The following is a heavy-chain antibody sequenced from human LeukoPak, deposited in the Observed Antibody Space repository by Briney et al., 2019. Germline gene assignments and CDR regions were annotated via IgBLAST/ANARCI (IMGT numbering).Heavy chain of an antibody. Sequence: PGGSLRLSCAASGFTFSSSAMTWVCQAPGKGLEWVSAISGSGDTTNYADSVRGRFTIPRDNSKHTLNLQMNSLRAEDTAVYYCAKTITGTLDSWGQGTLVTVSS. CDR2: ISGSGDTT. CDR1: GFTFSSSA. V-gene: IGHV3-23*01. CDR3: AKTITGTLDS. J-gene: IGHJ4*02. D-gene: IGHD1-7*01.